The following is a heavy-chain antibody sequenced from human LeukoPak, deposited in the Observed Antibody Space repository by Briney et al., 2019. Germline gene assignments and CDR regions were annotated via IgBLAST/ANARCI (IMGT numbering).Heavy chain of an antibody. CDR3: ARGLYYSDRSGYPD. CDR1: GFSFSNYG. D-gene: IGHD3-22*01. J-gene: IGHJ4*02. CDR2: IVNDGRNK. V-gene: IGHV3-30*02. Sequence: GGSLRLSCAASGFSFSNYGMHWVRQAPGKGLEWVAFIVNDGRNKYYADSVKGRFTISRDNPKNTVFLQMNSLSAEDTAMYYCARGLYYSDRSGYPDWGQGTLVTVSS.